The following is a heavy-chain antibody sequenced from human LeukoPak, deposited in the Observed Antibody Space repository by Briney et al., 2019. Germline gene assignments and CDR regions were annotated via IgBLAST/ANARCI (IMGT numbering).Heavy chain of an antibody. V-gene: IGHV3-30*02. J-gene: IGHJ4*02. Sequence: PGGSLPLSCAASGFTFSSYGMHWVRQAPGKGLEGVAVIWYNGRNKYYADSVKGRFTISRDNSKNTLYLQMNSLRAEDTAVYYCAKESGVLRYFDCYDYWGEGTPVTLSS. CDR1: GFTFSSYG. D-gene: IGHD3-9*01. CDR2: IWYNGRNK. CDR3: AKESGVLRYFDCYDY.